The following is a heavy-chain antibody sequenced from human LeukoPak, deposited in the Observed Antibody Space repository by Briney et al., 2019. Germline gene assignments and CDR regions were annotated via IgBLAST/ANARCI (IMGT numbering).Heavy chain of an antibody. CDR3: AKGSTYYDILTGYTTPRFDY. J-gene: IGHJ4*02. CDR2: ISGIGGST. V-gene: IGHV3-23*01. CDR1: GFTFSSYA. Sequence: PGGSLRLSCAASGFTFSSYAMSWVRQAPGKGLEWVSAISGIGGSTYYADSVKGRFNISRDNSKNTLYLQMNSLRAEDTAVYYCAKGSTYYDILTGYTTPRFDYWGQGTLVTVSS. D-gene: IGHD3-9*01.